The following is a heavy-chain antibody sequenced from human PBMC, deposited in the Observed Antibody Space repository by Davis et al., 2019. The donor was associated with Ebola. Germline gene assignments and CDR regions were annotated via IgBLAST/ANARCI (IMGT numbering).Heavy chain of an antibody. CDR3: ARIRLRFLEWDGMDV. J-gene: IGHJ6*02. D-gene: IGHD3-3*01. Sequence: SETLSLTCTVSGGSISSSSYYWGWIRQPPGKGLEWIGSIYYSGSTYYNPSLKSRVTISADTSKNQVSLKLSSVTAADTAVYYCARIRLRFLEWDGMDVWGQGTTVTVSS. V-gene: IGHV4-39*07. CDR2: IYYSGST. CDR1: GGSISSSSYY.